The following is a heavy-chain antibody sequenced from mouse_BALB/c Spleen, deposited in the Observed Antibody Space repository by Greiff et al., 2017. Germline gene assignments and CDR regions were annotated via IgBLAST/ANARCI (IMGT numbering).Heavy chain of an antibody. V-gene: IGHV5-17*02. CDR1: GFTFSSFG. CDR2: ISSGSSTI. Sequence: EVKLQESGGGLVQPGGSLKLSCAASGFTFSSFGMHWVRQAPEKGLEWVAYISSGSSTIYYAATVKGRFTISRDNPKNTLFLQMTSLTSEDTAMYYCARDHYCAMDYWGQGTSVTVSA. CDR3: ARDHYCAMDY. J-gene: IGHJ4*01.